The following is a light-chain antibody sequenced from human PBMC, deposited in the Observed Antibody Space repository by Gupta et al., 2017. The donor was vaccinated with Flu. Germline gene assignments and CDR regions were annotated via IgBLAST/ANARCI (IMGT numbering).Light chain of an antibody. Sequence: DIQMTQSPSTLSASVGDRVTITCRASQSISSRLAWYQQKPGKAPKLLIYKASSLESGVPSRFSGSGSGTEFTLTISSLQPDDFATYYCQQYNSCSPYSFGQGTKLEIK. CDR2: KAS. CDR1: QSISSR. CDR3: QQYNSCSPYS. J-gene: IGKJ2*03. V-gene: IGKV1-5*03.